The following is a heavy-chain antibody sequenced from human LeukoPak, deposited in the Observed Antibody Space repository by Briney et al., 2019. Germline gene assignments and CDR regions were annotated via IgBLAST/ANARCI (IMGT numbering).Heavy chain of an antibody. J-gene: IGHJ4*02. V-gene: IGHV1-8*01. CDR1: AYTFTSCD. CDR2: MNLNSGNT. Sequence: GASVTLSFTSSAYTFTSCDIDWVRHAPGPGLELMGWMNLNSGNTVYGQSFQGRITMNRHISIGTAYMELRNLTSEDTAIYHCARGSRGRRDKWGQETLVTVSA. CDR3: ARGSRGRRDK.